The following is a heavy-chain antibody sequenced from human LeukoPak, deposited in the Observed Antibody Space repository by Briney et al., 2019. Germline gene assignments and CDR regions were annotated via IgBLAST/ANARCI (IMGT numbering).Heavy chain of an antibody. Sequence: SVKVSCKASGGTFSSYAISWVRQAPGQGLEWMGGIIPIFGTANYAQKFQGRVTITADESTSTAYMELSSLRSEDTAVYYCARDRYYDSSGYYFDNWFDPWGQGTLVTVSS. V-gene: IGHV1-69*13. J-gene: IGHJ5*02. CDR1: GGTFSSYA. CDR2: IIPIFGTA. CDR3: ARDRYYDSSGYYFDNWFDP. D-gene: IGHD3-22*01.